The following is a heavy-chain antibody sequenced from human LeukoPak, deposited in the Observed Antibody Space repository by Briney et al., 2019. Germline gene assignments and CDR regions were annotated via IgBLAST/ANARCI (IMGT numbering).Heavy chain of an antibody. Sequence: PSETLSLTCTVSGGSISSYYWSWIRQPPGKGLEWIGYIYYSGSTNYNPSLKSRVTISVDTSKNQFSLKLSSVTAADTAVYYCARLYDSSGYYQIDYWGQGTLVTVSS. CDR2: IYYSGST. CDR3: ARLYDSSGYYQIDY. D-gene: IGHD3-22*01. CDR1: GGSISSYY. J-gene: IGHJ4*02. V-gene: IGHV4-59*08.